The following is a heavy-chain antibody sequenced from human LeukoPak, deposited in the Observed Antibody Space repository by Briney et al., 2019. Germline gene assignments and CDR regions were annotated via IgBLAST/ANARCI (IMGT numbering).Heavy chain of an antibody. CDR3: ASQQSTVVTNWFDP. CDR1: GGSISSYY. J-gene: IGHJ5*02. D-gene: IGHD4-23*01. Sequence: SETLSLTCTVSGGSISSYYWSWIRQPPGKGLEWIGYIYYSGSTNYNPSLKSRVTISVDTSKNQFSLKLSSVTAADTAVYYYASQQSTVVTNWFDPWGQGTLVTVSS. V-gene: IGHV4-59*08. CDR2: IYYSGST.